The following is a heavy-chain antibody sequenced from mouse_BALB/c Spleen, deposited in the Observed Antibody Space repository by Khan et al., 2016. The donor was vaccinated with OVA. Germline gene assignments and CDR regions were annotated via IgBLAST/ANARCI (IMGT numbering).Heavy chain of an antibody. V-gene: IGHV5-9-3*01. J-gene: IGHJ3*01. CDR1: GFTFSTYA. Sequence: EVELVESGGGLVKPGGSLKLSCAASGFTFSTYAMSWVRQTPEKRLEWVASISSDGDYTYYPDNVTGRFTISRVNAKNTLYLQMSSLRSEDTAIYYCARSPYGNFAYWGQGTLVTVSA. CDR3: ARSPYGNFAY. D-gene: IGHD2-1*01. CDR2: ISSDGDYT.